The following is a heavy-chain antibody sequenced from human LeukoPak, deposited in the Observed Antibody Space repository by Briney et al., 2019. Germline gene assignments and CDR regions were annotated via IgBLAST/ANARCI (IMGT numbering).Heavy chain of an antibody. V-gene: IGHV4-59*01. CDR3: ARQSINGSSLSYFDY. J-gene: IGHJ4*02. CDR1: GGSISSYY. CDR2: IYDSGST. Sequence: SETLSLTCTVSGGSISSYYWSWIRQPPGKGLEWIGNIYDSGSTNYNPSLKSRVTISVDTSKNQCSLKLSSVTAADTAVYYCARQSINGSSLSYFDYWGQGTLVNVSS. D-gene: IGHD2-8*01.